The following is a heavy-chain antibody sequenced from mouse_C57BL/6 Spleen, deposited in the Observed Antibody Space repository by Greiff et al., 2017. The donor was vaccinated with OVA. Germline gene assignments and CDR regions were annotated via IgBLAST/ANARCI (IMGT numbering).Heavy chain of an antibody. CDR1: GFTFTDYY. V-gene: IGHV7-3*01. Sequence: VQLKESGGGLVQPGGSLSLSCAASGFTFTDYYMSWVRQPPGKALEWLGFIRNKANGYTTEYSASVKGRFTISRDNSQSILYLQMNALRAEDSATYYCARLKGFFDYWGQGTTLTVSS. J-gene: IGHJ2*01. CDR3: ARLKGFFDY. D-gene: IGHD3-3*01. CDR2: IRNKANGYTT.